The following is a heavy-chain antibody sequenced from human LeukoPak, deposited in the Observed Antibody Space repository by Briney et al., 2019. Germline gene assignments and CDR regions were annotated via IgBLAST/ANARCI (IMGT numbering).Heavy chain of an antibody. CDR3: ARGARIVATIAYFDY. V-gene: IGHV3-33*01. CDR2: IWYDGSNK. Sequence: GGSLRLSCAASGFTFSTYGMHWVRQAPGKGLEWVAVIWYDGSNKYYADSVKGRFTISRDNSKNTLYLQMNSLRAEDTAVYYCARGARIVATIAYFDYWGQGTLDTVSS. CDR1: GFTFSTYG. J-gene: IGHJ4*02. D-gene: IGHD5-12*01.